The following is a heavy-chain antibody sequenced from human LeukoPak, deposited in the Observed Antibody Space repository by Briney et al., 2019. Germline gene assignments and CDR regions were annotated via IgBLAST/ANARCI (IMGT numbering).Heavy chain of an antibody. D-gene: IGHD1-26*01. CDR2: INPSGGGT. CDR1: GYTFTDYY. CDR3: ARSLVVGATYPYH. J-gene: IGHJ5*02. V-gene: IGHV1-46*01. Sequence: ASVKVSCKSSGYTFTDYYVHWVRQAPGQGLEWMGWINPSGGGTSYAQKFQGRLTMTRDTSTTTVYMELSSLRSEDTAMYYCARSLVVGATYPYHWGQGTLVTVSS.